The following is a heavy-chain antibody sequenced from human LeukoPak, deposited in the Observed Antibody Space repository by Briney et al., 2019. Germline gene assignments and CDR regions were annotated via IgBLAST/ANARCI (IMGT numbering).Heavy chain of an antibody. CDR2: IYYSGGT. J-gene: IGHJ4*02. V-gene: IGHV4-59*01. CDR3: ARGQGSGWYDWSIYFDY. CDR1: GGSINYYY. D-gene: IGHD6-19*01. Sequence: PSETLSLTCTVSGGSINYYYWMWIRQPPGKGLEWIGYIYYSGGTHYNPSLKSRVTMLVDTSKNQFSLKLTAVTAADTAVYYCARGQGSGWYDWSIYFDYWGQGTLVTVSS.